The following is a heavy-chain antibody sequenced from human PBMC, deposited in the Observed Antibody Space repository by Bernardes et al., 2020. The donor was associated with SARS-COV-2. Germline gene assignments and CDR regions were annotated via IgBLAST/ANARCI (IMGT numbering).Heavy chain of an antibody. J-gene: IGHJ4*02. CDR3: ARQTIITSFDH. Sequence: SETLSLTRTISGVSITEDSWSWIRQPPGKGLEWIGNISYSGSTHYNPSLKTRVTLSVDTSKDQIFLKMTSVTTADTAVYYCARQTIITSFDHWGQGILVTVSS. V-gene: IGHV4-59*08. CDR1: GVSITEDS. CDR2: ISYSGST.